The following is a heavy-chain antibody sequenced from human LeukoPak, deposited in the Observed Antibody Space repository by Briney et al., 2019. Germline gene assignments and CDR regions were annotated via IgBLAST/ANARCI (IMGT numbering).Heavy chain of an antibody. CDR3: AREDYDSSGSFDY. V-gene: IGHV4-61*01. Sequence: SETLSLTCTVSGGSISSSSYYWGWIRQPPGKGLEWIGYIYYNGRTNYNPSLKSRVTISVDTSNNQFSLKLSSVTAADTAVYYCAREDYDSSGSFDYWGQGTLVTVSS. J-gene: IGHJ4*02. CDR1: GGSISSSSYY. D-gene: IGHD3-22*01. CDR2: IYYNGRT.